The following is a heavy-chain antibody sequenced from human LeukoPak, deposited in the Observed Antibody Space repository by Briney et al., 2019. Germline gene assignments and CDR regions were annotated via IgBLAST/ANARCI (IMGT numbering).Heavy chain of an antibody. CDR2: IYSGGDT. Sequence: GGSLRLSCAASGFTFSTYAMTWVRQAPGKGLEWVSVIYSGGDTYYADSMKGRFTVSRDNSKNTLYLQMNSLRAEDTAVYYCARGGGGGNPFDYWGQGTLVTVSS. J-gene: IGHJ4*02. V-gene: IGHV3-53*01. CDR3: ARGGGGGNPFDY. CDR1: GFTFSTYA. D-gene: IGHD1-14*01.